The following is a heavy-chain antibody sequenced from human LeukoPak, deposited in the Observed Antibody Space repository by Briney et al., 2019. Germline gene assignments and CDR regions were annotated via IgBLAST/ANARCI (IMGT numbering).Heavy chain of an antibody. Sequence: GGSLRLSCAASGFTVSSNYMSWVRQAPGKGLEWVSIIYSDGSTYYAESVKGRFTISRDNSKNTLYLQMNSLRAEDTAVYYCARERSGWSYTFDYWGQGTLVTVSS. CDR1: GFTVSSNY. V-gene: IGHV3-53*01. CDR3: ARERSGWSYTFDY. D-gene: IGHD6-19*01. CDR2: IYSDGST. J-gene: IGHJ4*02.